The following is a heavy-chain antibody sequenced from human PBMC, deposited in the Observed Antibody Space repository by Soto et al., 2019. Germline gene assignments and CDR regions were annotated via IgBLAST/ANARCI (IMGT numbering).Heavy chain of an antibody. CDR3: ARFRGGSPYGMDV. J-gene: IGHJ6*02. V-gene: IGHV4-59*01. D-gene: IGHD3-16*01. CDR1: GDSISTYY. Sequence: QVQLQESGPGLVKPSETLSLTCTVSGDSISTYYWCWIRQPPGKGLEWSGYIYYSGSTNYNPSLKSQVTISVDTAKIQLALKLRHVPAADAAVYYCARFRGGSPYGMDVWGQGTTVTVFS. CDR2: IYYSGST.